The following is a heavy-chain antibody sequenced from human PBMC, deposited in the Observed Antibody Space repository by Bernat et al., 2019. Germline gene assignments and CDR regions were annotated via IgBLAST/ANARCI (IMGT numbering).Heavy chain of an antibody. CDR1: GGSFSNYS. J-gene: IGHJ6*03. V-gene: IGHV4-34*01. D-gene: IGHD3-3*01. CDR3: AREQTELFHDFWSGYEGRYYYFYYMDV. CDR2: INHSGST. Sequence: QVQLQQWGAGLLKPSETLSLTCGVYGGSFSNYSWSWIRQPPGKGLEWIGEINHSGSTDYNPSLATRVTISIDSPRNQYSLKLSSVTAADTAVYYCAREQTELFHDFWSGYEGRYYYFYYMDVWGEGTSVTVSS.